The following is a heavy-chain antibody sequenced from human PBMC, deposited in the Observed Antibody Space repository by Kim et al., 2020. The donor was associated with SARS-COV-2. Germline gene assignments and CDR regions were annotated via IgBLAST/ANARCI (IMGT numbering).Heavy chain of an antibody. CDR2: ISSSSSYI. CDR3: ARDLSEMATERGTGYYYGMDV. Sequence: GSLRLSCAASGFTFSSYSMNWVRQAPGKGLEWVSSISSSSSYIYYADSVKGRFTISRDNAKNSLYLQMNSLRAEDTAVYYCARDLSEMATERGTGYYYGMDVWGQGTTVTVSS. J-gene: IGHJ6*02. D-gene: IGHD5-12*01. CDR1: GFTFSSYS. V-gene: IGHV3-21*01.